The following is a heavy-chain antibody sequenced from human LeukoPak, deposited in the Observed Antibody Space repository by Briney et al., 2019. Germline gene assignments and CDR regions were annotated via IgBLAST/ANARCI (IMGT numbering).Heavy chain of an antibody. D-gene: IGHD6-13*01. CDR2: IYYSGST. CDR1: GGSISSYY. V-gene: IGHV4-59*01. CDR3: ARGGLQLVNWFDL. Sequence: SETLSLTCTVSGGSISSYYWSWIRQPPGKGLEWIGYIYYSGSTNYNPSLKSRVTISVDTSKNQFSLKLSSVTAADTAVYYCARGGLQLVNWFDLWGQGTLVTVSS. J-gene: IGHJ5*02.